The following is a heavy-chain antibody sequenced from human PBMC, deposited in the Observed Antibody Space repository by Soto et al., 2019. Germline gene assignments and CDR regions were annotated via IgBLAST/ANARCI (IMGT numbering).Heavy chain of an antibody. Sequence: GASVKVSCKASGYTFTSYYMHWVRQAPGQGLEWMGIINPSGGSTSYAQKFQGRVTMTRDTSTSTVYMELSSLRSEDTAVYYCARRAGYCSGGSCYHNWFDPWGQGTLVTVSS. CDR1: GYTFTSYY. CDR3: ARRAGYCSGGSCYHNWFDP. CDR2: INPSGGST. V-gene: IGHV1-46*03. D-gene: IGHD2-15*01. J-gene: IGHJ5*02.